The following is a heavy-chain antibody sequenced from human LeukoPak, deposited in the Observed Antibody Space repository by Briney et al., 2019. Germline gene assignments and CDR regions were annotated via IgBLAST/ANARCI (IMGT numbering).Heavy chain of an antibody. D-gene: IGHD6-19*01. J-gene: IGHJ4*02. Sequence: SETLSLTCAVSGGSISSSNWWSWVRQPPGKGLEWIGEIYHSGSTNYNPSLKSRVTISVDKSKNQFSLKLSSVTAADTAVYYCARDRGSGWYPTPDYWGQGTLVTVSS. CDR3: ARDRGSGWYPTPDY. CDR2: IYHSGST. CDR1: GGSISSSNW. V-gene: IGHV4-4*02.